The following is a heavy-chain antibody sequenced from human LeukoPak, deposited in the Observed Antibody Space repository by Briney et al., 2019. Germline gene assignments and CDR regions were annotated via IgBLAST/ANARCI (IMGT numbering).Heavy chain of an antibody. CDR3: AKFVTGYSIVDVLDV. CDR1: GFTSSIYA. J-gene: IGHJ3*01. V-gene: IGHV3-23*01. D-gene: IGHD3-9*01. CDR2: IGGSGGST. Sequence: GGSPRLSCAASGFTSSIYAMSWVRHAPEKGLEWVSVIGGSGGSTNYADCMKGRFTISTDNSKNTLYLQMNSLRGEDTGVYYCAKFVTGYSIVDVLDVGRQGPMVTVFS.